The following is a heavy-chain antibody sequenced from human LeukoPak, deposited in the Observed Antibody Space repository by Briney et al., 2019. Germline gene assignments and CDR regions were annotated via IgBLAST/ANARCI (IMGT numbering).Heavy chain of an antibody. CDR3: ARAVNLRHIVVVTMDV. V-gene: IGHV1-8*02. J-gene: IGHJ6*03. CDR2: INPNSGNT. CDR1: GYTFTGYY. D-gene: IGHD2-21*02. Sequence: ASVKVSCKASGYTFTGYYMHWVRQAPGQGLEWMGWINPNSGNTGYAQKFQGRVTMTRNTSISTAYMELSSLRSEDTAVYYCARAVNLRHIVVVTMDVWGKGTTVTISS.